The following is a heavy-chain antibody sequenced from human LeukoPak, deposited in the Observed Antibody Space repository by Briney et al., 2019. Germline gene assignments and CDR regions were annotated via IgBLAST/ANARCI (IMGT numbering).Heavy chain of an antibody. V-gene: IGHV4-39*01. CDR2: IYYSGST. Sequence: SETLSLTCTVSGGSISSSSYYWGWIRQPPGKGLEWIGSIYYSGSTYYNPSLKSRVTISVDTSKNQFSLKLSSVTAADTAVYYCARRGYYYDSSGLGPDAFDIWGQGTMVTVSS. CDR1: GGSISSSSYY. D-gene: IGHD3-22*01. CDR3: ARRGYYYDSSGLGPDAFDI. J-gene: IGHJ3*02.